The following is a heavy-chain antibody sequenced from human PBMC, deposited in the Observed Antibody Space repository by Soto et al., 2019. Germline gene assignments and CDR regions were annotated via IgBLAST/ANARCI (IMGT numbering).Heavy chain of an antibody. Sequence: QVQLQESGPGLVKPSETLSLTCTVSGGSISSYYWSWIRQPPGKGLEWSGYIYYSGSTNYNPSLKSRVTISVDTSKNQFSLKLSSVTAADTAVYYCARSLRYYYYYMDVWGKGTTVTVSS. CDR2: IYYSGST. J-gene: IGHJ6*03. CDR3: ARSLRYYYYYMDV. CDR1: GGSISSYY. V-gene: IGHV4-59*01. D-gene: IGHD4-17*01.